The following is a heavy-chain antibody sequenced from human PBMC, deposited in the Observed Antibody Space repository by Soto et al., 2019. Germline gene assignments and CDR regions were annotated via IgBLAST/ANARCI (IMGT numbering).Heavy chain of an antibody. Sequence: ASVKVSCKAPGYTFTGYYMHWVRQAPGQGLEWMGWINPNSGGTNYAQKFQGWVTMTRDTSISTAYMELSRLRSDDTVVYYCARGYRMVATSKSGNYYYGMDVWGQGTTVTVSS. V-gene: IGHV1-2*04. CDR1: GYTFTGYY. CDR3: ARGYRMVATSKSGNYYYGMDV. CDR2: INPNSGGT. J-gene: IGHJ6*02. D-gene: IGHD5-12*01.